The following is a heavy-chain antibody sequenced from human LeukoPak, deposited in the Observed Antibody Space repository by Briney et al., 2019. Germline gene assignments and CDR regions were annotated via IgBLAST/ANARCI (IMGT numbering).Heavy chain of an antibody. D-gene: IGHD6-13*01. Sequence: SETLSLTCTVSGGSISSSGYYWGWIRQPPGKGLEWIGSIYYSGSTYYNPSLKSRVTISVDTSKNQFSLKLSSVTAADTAVYYCARDSPPWIAAAGTDYYYGMDVWGKGTTVTVSS. CDR2: IYYSGST. CDR1: GGSISSSGYY. CDR3: ARDSPPWIAAAGTDYYYGMDV. J-gene: IGHJ6*04. V-gene: IGHV4-39*07.